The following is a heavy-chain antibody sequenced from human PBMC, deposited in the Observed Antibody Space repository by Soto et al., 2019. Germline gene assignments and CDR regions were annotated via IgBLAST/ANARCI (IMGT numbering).Heavy chain of an antibody. J-gene: IGHJ4*02. V-gene: IGHV4-34*01. CDR3: ARGNRRYLGYCSSTSCPYYFDY. CDR2: INHSGST. Sequence: PSETLSLTCAVYGGSFSGYYWSWIRQPPGKGLEWIGEINHSGSTNYNPSLKSRVTISVDTSKNQFSLKLSSVTAADTAVYYCARGNRRYLGYCSSTSCPYYFDYWGQRTLVTVSS. CDR1: GGSFSGYY. D-gene: IGHD2-2*01.